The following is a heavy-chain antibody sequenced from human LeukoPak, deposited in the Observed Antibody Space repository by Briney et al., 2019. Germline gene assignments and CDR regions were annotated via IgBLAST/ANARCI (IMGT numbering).Heavy chain of an antibody. V-gene: IGHV4-34*01. CDR1: GGSFSGYY. CDR2: INHSGST. CDR3: ARVATLVRGHNWFDP. Sequence: SETLSLTCAVYGGSFSGYYWSWICQPPGKGLEWIGEINHSGSTNYNPSLKSRVTISVDTSKNQFSLKLSSVTAADTAVYYCARVATLVRGHNWFDPWGQGTLVTVSS. J-gene: IGHJ5*02. D-gene: IGHD3-10*01.